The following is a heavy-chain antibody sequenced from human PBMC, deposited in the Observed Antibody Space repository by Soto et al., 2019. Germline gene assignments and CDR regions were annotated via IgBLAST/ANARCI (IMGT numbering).Heavy chain of an antibody. CDR1: GYSFTSLD. D-gene: IGHD1-26*01. CDR2: MQPSTGRT. V-gene: IGHV1-8*01. J-gene: IGHJ4*02. CDR3: ARGVSAGVDY. Sequence: QVQLVQSGAEVREPGASVKVSCKASGYSFTSLDINWVRQTAGQGLEWMGWMQPSTGRTGYTQKFQGRVTMTRDTSINTSYMERTTLTSDATAFYYCARGVSAGVDYWGQGTVVTVSS.